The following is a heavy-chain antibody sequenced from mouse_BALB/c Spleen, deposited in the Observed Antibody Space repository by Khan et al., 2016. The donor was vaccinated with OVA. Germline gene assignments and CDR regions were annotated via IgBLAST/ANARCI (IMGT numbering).Heavy chain of an antibody. V-gene: IGHV1S134*01. CDR2: ICPGNGYT. CDR1: GSTFTSFG. Sequence: EVELVESGAELGRPGSSVKLSCKTSGSTFTSFGVKWVKQRPGQGLQWIGYICPGNGYTEYNEKFQDKAILTSDKSSSTAYMQLTSLTSEDSAIXLCTTAYYRYDLDYWGQGTTLTVSS. CDR3: TTAYYRYDLDY. D-gene: IGHD2-14*01. J-gene: IGHJ2*01.